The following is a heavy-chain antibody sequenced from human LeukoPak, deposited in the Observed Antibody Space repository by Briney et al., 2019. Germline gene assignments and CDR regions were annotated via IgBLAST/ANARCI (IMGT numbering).Heavy chain of an antibody. Sequence: SETLSLTCNVSGGSIRGYYWSWIRQPPGKGLEWIGYIYSSGSTNYNPSLKSRVTISVDTSKNQFSLKLSSVTAADTAVYYCATPNYYDSSGHDAFDIWGQGTMVTVSS. J-gene: IGHJ3*02. CDR3: ATPNYYDSSGHDAFDI. CDR1: GGSIRGYY. CDR2: IYSSGST. V-gene: IGHV4-4*08. D-gene: IGHD3-22*01.